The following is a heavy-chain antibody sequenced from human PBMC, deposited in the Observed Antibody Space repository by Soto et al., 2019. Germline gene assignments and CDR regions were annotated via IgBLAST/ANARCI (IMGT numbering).Heavy chain of an antibody. CDR1: GGTFSSYA. D-gene: IGHD6-6*01. V-gene: IGHV1-69*12. CDR2: IIPIFGTA. CDR3: ARALGIAARPVYYYYGMDV. J-gene: IGHJ6*02. Sequence: QVQLVQSGAEVKKPGSSVKVSCKASGGTFSSYAISWVRQAPGQGLEWMGGIIPIFGTANYAQKFQGRVTITADESTSTAYMELSSLRSEDTAVYYCARALGIAARPVYYYYGMDVWGQGTTVTVSS.